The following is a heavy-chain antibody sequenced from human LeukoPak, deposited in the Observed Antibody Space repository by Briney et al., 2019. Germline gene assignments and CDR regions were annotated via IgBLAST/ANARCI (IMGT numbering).Heavy chain of an antibody. V-gene: IGHV4-39*01. CDR3: ARAARFGWLVPTFDY. D-gene: IGHD6-19*01. CDR2: IYYSGST. J-gene: IGHJ4*02. Sequence: SETLSLTCTVSRGSISSSSYYWGWIRQPPGKGLEWIGSIYYSGSTYYNPSLKSRVTISVDTSKNQFSLKLSSVTAADTAVYYCARAARFGWLVPTFDYWGQGTLVTVSS. CDR1: RGSISSSSYY.